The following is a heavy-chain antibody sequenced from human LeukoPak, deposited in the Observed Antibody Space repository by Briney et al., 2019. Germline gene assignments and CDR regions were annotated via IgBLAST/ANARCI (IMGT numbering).Heavy chain of an antibody. CDR2: INPSGGST. D-gene: IGHD5-18*01. CDR3: ARLVDTAMVSSAFDI. Sequence: ASVKVSCKASGYTFTSYYMHWVRQAPGQGLEWMGIINPSGGSTSYAQKFQGRVTMTRDTSTSTVYMELSRLRSDDTAVYYCARLVDTAMVSSAFDIWGQGTMVTVSS. J-gene: IGHJ3*02. CDR1: GYTFTSYY. V-gene: IGHV1-46*01.